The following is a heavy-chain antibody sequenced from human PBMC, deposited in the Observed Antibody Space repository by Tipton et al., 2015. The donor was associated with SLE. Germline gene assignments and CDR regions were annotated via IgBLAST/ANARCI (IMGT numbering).Heavy chain of an antibody. CDR3: ARAGYSYGVSYYYYGMDV. J-gene: IGHJ6*02. CDR1: GGSIISYY. CDR2: IYYSGST. Sequence: TLSLTCTVSGGSIISYYWSWIRQPPGKGLEWIGYIYYSGSTNYNPSLKSRVTISVDTSKNQFSLKLSSVTAADTAVYYCARAGYSYGVSYYYYGMDVWGQGTTVTVSS. V-gene: IGHV4-59*01. D-gene: IGHD5-18*01.